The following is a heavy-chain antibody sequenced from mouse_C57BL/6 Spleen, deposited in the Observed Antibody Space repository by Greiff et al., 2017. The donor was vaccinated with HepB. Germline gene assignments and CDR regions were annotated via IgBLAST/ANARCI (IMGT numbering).Heavy chain of an antibody. D-gene: IGHD3-2*02. CDR2: IYPGDGDT. CDR1: GYAFSSYW. CDR3: ARETAQATSYYAMDY. J-gene: IGHJ4*01. V-gene: IGHV1-80*01. Sequence: VQLKQSGAELVKPGASVKISCKASGYAFSSYWMNWVKQRPGKGLEWIGQIYPGDGDTNYNGKFKGKATLTADKSSSTAYMQLSSLTSEDSAVYFWARETAQATSYYAMDYWGQGTSVTVSS.